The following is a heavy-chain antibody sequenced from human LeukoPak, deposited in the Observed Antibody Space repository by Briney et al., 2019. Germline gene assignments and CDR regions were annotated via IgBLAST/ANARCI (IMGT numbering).Heavy chain of an antibody. J-gene: IGHJ4*02. CDR3: ARERSYYGSGSYYKGYYFDY. CDR2: ISYDGSNK. D-gene: IGHD3-10*01. Sequence: GRSLRLSCAASGFTFSSYAMHWVRQAPGKGLEWVAVISYDGSNKYYADSVKGRFTISRDNSKNTLYLQMNSLRAEDTAVYYCARERSYYGSGSYYKGYYFDYWGQGTLVTVSS. V-gene: IGHV3-30-3*01. CDR1: GFTFSSYA.